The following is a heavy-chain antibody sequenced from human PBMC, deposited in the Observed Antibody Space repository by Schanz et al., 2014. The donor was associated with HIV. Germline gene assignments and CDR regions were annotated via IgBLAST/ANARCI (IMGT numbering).Heavy chain of an antibody. V-gene: IGHV1-2*02. J-gene: IGHJ5*02. D-gene: IGHD6-13*01. CDR3: ARDLEGWQQLAS. CDR1: GYTFIDYY. CDR2: INPYSGGT. Sequence: QVQLVQSGAEVKKPGSSVKVSCKASGYTFIDYYIHWVRQAPGQGLEWMGWINPYSGGTKYAKKFQGRVTMTRDTSISTANMELSRLRSDDTAVYYCARDLEGWQQLASWGQGTLVTVSS.